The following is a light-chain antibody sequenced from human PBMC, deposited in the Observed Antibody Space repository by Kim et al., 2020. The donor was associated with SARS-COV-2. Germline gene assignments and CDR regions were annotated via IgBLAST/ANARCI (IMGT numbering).Light chain of an antibody. Sequence: GQSITISCTGTSSDVGRYNYVSWYQQHPGKAPKLMILDVTKRPSGVSNCFSGSKSGNTASLTISGLRTEDEADYYCASYASSNTYVFGTGTKVTVL. CDR3: ASYASSNTYV. V-gene: IGLV2-14*03. CDR2: DVT. J-gene: IGLJ1*01. CDR1: SSDVGRYNY.